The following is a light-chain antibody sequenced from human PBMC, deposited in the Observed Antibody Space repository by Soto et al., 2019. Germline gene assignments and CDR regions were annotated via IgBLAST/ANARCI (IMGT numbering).Light chain of an antibody. J-gene: IGKJ2*01. Sequence: DIQMTQSPSSLSASVGDRVTITCRASQSISAHLNWYQQKPGKAPKVLIYAASTLQSGVPPRFSCSGSGTDFTLTISSLQPEDFATYYCQQTYSTPFYTFGQGTKVEIK. V-gene: IGKV1-39*01. CDR1: QSISAH. CDR3: QQTYSTPFYT. CDR2: AAS.